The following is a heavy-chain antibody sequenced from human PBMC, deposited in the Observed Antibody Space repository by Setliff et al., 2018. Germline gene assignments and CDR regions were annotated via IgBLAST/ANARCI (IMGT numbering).Heavy chain of an antibody. Sequence: SETLSLTCSVSGGSINRDYWNWIRQPPGKGLEWLGYIHYSGNTNYNPSLKSRVTISFNTSKNQFSLEMTSITAADAAVYHCARARWTGGYYSGDNYYMDVWGKGTTVTVSS. CDR3: ARARWTGGYYSGDNYYMDV. J-gene: IGHJ6*03. CDR1: GGSINRDY. V-gene: IGHV4-59*08. D-gene: IGHD3-22*01. CDR2: IHYSGNT.